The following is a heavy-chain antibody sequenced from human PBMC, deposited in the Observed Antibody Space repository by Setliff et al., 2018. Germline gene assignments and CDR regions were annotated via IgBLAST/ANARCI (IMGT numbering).Heavy chain of an antibody. V-gene: IGHV4-38-2*01. CDR2: IYHSGST. CDR1: GYFISSGYY. Sequence: SETLSLTCAVSGYFISSGYYWGWIRRPPGKGLEWIGSIYHSGSTYYNPSLKSRVTISVDTSKKQFSLKLSSVTAADTAVYYCARRHCSGGSCYSLNYFDYWGQGTLVTVPQ. D-gene: IGHD2-15*01. CDR3: ARRHCSGGSCYSLNYFDY. J-gene: IGHJ4*02.